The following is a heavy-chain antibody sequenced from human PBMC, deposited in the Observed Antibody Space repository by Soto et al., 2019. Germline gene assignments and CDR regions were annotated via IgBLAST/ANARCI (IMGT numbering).Heavy chain of an antibody. D-gene: IGHD5-18*01. Sequence: GGSLRLSCAASGFTFSSYSMNWVRQAPGKGLEWVSSISSSSYIYYADSVKGRFNISRDNAKNSLYLQMNSLRAEDTAVYYCARDQGYSYGYSWYFDLWGRGTLVTVSS. CDR1: GFTFSSYS. V-gene: IGHV3-21*01. J-gene: IGHJ2*01. CDR3: ARDQGYSYGYSWYFDL. CDR2: ISSSSYI.